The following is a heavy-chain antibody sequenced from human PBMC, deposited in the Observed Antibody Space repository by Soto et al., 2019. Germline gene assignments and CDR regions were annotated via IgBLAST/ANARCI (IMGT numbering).Heavy chain of an antibody. J-gene: IGHJ6*02. CDR3: ARGGVEIGVYYYDSGMDG. CDR2: IIPILGIA. Sequence: QVQLVQSGAEVKKPGSSVKVSCKASGGTFSSYTISWVRQAPGQGLEWMGRIIPILGIANYAQKFQGRVTMTRDKDTSTAYIELSSLRSEDTAVYYRARGGVEIGVYYYDSGMDGWGHGSTVNVSS. D-gene: IGHD3-3*01. CDR1: GGTFSSYT. V-gene: IGHV1-69*02.